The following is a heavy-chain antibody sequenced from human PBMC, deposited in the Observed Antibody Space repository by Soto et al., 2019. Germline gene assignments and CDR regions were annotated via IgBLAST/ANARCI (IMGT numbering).Heavy chain of an antibody. CDR1: GFSLSTSGVG. D-gene: IGHD3-3*01. CDR2: IYWNDDK. CDR3: AHSKQTLSSEEGPVRFWSGYHYDY. V-gene: IGHV2-5*01. J-gene: IGHJ4*02. Sequence: SGPTLVNPTQTLTLTCTFSGFSLSTSGVGVGWIRQPPGKALEWLALIYWNDDKRYSPSLKSRLTITKDTSKNQVVLTMTNMDPVDTATYYCAHSKQTLSSEEGPVRFWSGYHYDYWGQGTLVTVSS.